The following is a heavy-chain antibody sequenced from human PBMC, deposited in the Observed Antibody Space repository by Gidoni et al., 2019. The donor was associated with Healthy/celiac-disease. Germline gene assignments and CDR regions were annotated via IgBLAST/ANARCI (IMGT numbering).Heavy chain of an antibody. J-gene: IGHJ4*02. V-gene: IGHV3-48*04. CDR1: GSRCSSYS. Sequence: EVQLVESGGGLVQPGGSVRLSCAASGSRCSSYSMNWVRQAPGKGLEWVSYISSSSSTIYYADSVKGRFTIAIDNAKNSLYLQMNSLRAEDTAVYYCAHGPTTVTTTYWGQGTLVTVSS. CDR3: AHGPTTVTTTY. CDR2: ISSSSSTI. D-gene: IGHD4-17*01.